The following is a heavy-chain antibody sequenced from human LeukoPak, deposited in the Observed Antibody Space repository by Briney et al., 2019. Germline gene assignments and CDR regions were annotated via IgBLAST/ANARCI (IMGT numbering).Heavy chain of an antibody. Sequence: GALRLSCAASGFTFSSYAMSWVRQAPGKGLEWVSAISGSGGSTYYADSVKGRFTISRDNSKNTLYLQMNSLRAEDTAVYYCAKDGITAAGTYYYYYMDVWGQGTTVTVSS. D-gene: IGHD6-13*01. CDR3: AKDGITAAGTYYYYYMDV. J-gene: IGHJ6*03. CDR2: ISGSGGST. CDR1: GFTFSSYA. V-gene: IGHV3-23*01.